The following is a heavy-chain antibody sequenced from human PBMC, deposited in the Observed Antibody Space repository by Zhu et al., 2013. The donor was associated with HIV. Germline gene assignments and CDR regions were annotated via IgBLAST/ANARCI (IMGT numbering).Heavy chain of an antibody. CDR2: IIPIFGTA. J-gene: IGHJ2*01. D-gene: IGHD3-22*01. CDR1: GGTFSSYA. V-gene: IGHV1-69*01. CDR3: ARVGSSGYYGRSTWYFDR. Sequence: QVQLVQSGAEVKKPGSSVKVSCKASGGTFSSYAISWVRQAPGQGLEWMGGIIPIFGTANYAQKFQGRVTITADESTSTAYMELSSLRSEDTAVYYCARVGSSGYYGRSTWYFDRXGPGTWSLSPQ.